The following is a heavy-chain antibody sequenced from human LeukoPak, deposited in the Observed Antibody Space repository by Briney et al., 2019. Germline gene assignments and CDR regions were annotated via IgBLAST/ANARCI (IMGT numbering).Heavy chain of an antibody. CDR2: ISSSSSYI. CDR1: GFTFSSYS. CDR3: AKDKLGIAVAGPLDY. D-gene: IGHD6-19*01. Sequence: GGSLRLSCAASGFTFSSYSMNWVRQAPGKGLEWVSSISSSSSYIYYADSVKGRFTISRDNAKNSLYLQMNSLRAEDTAVYYCAKDKLGIAVAGPLDYWGQGTLVTVSS. V-gene: IGHV3-21*01. J-gene: IGHJ4*02.